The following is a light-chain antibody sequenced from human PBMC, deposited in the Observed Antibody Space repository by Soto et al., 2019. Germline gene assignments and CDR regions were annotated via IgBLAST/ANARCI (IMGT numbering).Light chain of an antibody. CDR1: SSNIGSNT. CDR3: AAWDDSLNGPV. V-gene: IGLV1-44*01. J-gene: IGLJ2*01. CDR2: SNN. Sequence: QSVLTQPPSASGTPGQRVTISCSGSSSNIGSNTVNWYQQIPGTAPKLLIYSNNQRPSGVPHRFSGSKSGTAASLAISGLQSEYEADYYCAAWDDSLNGPVFGGGTKLTVL.